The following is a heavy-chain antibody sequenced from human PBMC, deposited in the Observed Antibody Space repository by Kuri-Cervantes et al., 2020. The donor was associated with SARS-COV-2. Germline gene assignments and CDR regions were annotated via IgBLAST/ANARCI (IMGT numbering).Heavy chain of an antibody. Sequence: GSLRLSCTVPGGSISSSSYYWGWIRQPPGKGLEWIGSIYYSGSTYYNPSLKSQVTISVDTSKNQFSLKLSSVTAADTAVYYCAPQDTPWAHNRWFDPWGQGTLVTVFS. D-gene: IGHD1-14*01. V-gene: IGHV4-39*01. CDR1: GGSISSSSYY. J-gene: IGHJ5*02. CDR2: IYYSGST. CDR3: APQDTPWAHNRWFDP.